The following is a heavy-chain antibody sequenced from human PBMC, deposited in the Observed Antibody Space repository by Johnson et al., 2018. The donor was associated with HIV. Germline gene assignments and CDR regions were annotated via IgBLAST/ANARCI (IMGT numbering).Heavy chain of an antibody. J-gene: IGHJ3*02. CDR2: ISYDGSNK. D-gene: IGHD1-26*01. V-gene: IGHV3-30*03. Sequence: QVQLVESGGGLVKPGGSLRLSCAASGLIFSRSWIHWVRQAPGQGLEWVAVISYDGSNKYYADSVKGRFTISRDNSKNTLYWQMNSLRAEDTAVYYCARWGRWELGDAFDIWGQGTMVSVPS. CDR3: ARWGRWELGDAFDI. CDR1: GLIFSRSW.